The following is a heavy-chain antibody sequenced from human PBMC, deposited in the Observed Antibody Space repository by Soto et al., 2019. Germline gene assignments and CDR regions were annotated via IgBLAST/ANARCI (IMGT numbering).Heavy chain of an antibody. CDR1: GFTFSSYG. Sequence: GGSLRLSCAASGFTFSSYGMHWVRQAPGKGLEWVAVIWYDGSNKYYADSVKGRFTISRDNSKNTLYLQMNSLRAEDTAVYYCARMGITMVRGVIIYDAFDIWGQGTMVTVSS. CDR2: IWYDGSNK. J-gene: IGHJ3*02. V-gene: IGHV3-33*01. CDR3: ARMGITMVRGVIIYDAFDI. D-gene: IGHD3-10*01.